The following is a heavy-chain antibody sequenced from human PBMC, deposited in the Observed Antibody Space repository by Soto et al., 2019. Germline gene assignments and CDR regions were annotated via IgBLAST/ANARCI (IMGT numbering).Heavy chain of an antibody. CDR1: GFIFDDYA. Sequence: EVNLVESGGGMVQPGRSLRLACAASGFIFDDYAMHWVRQVPEKGLEWVSGISWNGGSRDYVDSVKGRFTISRDNVKNSLYLEMNSLRPEDTGLYYCAEGRPTTVTTCGLWFVSWGEGILVTVSS. J-gene: IGHJ5*01. CDR3: AEGRPTTVTTCGLWFVS. D-gene: IGHD4-17*01. V-gene: IGHV3-9*01. CDR2: ISWNGGSR.